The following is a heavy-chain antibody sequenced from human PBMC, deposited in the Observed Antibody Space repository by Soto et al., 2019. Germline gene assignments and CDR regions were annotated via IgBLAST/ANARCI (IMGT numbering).Heavy chain of an antibody. V-gene: IGHV1-46*03. D-gene: IGHD1-1*01. CDR3: ARASSLEPASDSVFDYYYYYMDV. CDR1: GYTFTSYY. Sequence: GASVKVSCKASGYTFTSYYMHWVRRAPGQGLEWMGIINPSGGSTSYAQKFQGRVTMTRDTSTSTVYMELSSLRSEDTAVYYCARASSLEPASDSVFDYYYYYMDVWGKGTTVTVSS. J-gene: IGHJ6*03. CDR2: INPSGGST.